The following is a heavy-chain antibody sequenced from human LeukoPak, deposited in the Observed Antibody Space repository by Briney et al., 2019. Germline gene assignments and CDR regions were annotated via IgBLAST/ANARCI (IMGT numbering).Heavy chain of an antibody. CDR1: GLTFDDYA. J-gene: IGHJ6*02. CDR3: AKDIGYGSTLGYYYGMDV. D-gene: IGHD3-10*01. CDR2: ISWNSGSI. V-gene: IGHV3-9*01. Sequence: PGGSLRLSCAASGLTFDDYAMHWVRQAPGKGLEWVSGISWNSGSIGYADSVKGRFTISRDNAKNSLYLQMNSLRAEDTALYYCAKDIGYGSTLGYYYGMDVWGQGTTVTVSS.